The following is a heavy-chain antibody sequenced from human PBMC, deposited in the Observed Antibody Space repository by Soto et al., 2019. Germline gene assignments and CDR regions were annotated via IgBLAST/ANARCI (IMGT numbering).Heavy chain of an antibody. Sequence: SETLSLTCTVSSGSISSSSYYWGWIRQPPGKGLEWIGTIYYSGSTFYNSSLKSRATISVDTSKNQFSLKLSSVTAADTAVYYCARQDSGSGSYYNFDYWGQGTPVTVSS. CDR1: SGSISSSSYY. CDR3: ARQDSGSGSYYNFDY. J-gene: IGHJ4*02. V-gene: IGHV4-39*01. D-gene: IGHD3-10*01. CDR2: IYYSGST.